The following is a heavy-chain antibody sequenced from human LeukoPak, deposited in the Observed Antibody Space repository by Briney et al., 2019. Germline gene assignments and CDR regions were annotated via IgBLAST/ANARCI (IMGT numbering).Heavy chain of an antibody. D-gene: IGHD3-10*01. V-gene: IGHV4-30-2*05. J-gene: IGHJ5*02. CDR2: IYHSGST. CDR3: ARVVTMVRGVTYNWFDP. Sequence: PSHTLSLTCAVSGGSISSVGYTWSWIRRPPGKGLEWIGYIYHSGSTYYNPSLKSRVTISVDTSKNQFSLKLSSVTAADTAVYYCARVVTMVRGVTYNWFDPWGQGTLVTVSS. CDR1: GGSISSVGYT.